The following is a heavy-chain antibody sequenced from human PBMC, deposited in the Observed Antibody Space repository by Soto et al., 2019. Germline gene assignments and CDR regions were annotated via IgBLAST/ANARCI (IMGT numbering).Heavy chain of an antibody. D-gene: IGHD2-21*02. Sequence: GGSLRLSCAASGFTFSSYAMSWVRQAPGKGLEWVSAISGSGAGTYHADSVTGRFTISRDNSKSTLYLQMNSLRAEDTAVYYCAKDSVVVTAILDYWGQGTLVTVSS. CDR3: AKDSVVVTAILDY. V-gene: IGHV3-23*01. J-gene: IGHJ4*02. CDR1: GFTFSSYA. CDR2: ISGSGAGT.